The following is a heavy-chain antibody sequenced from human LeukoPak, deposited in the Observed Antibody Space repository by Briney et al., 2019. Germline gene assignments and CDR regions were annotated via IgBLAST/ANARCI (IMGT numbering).Heavy chain of an antibody. V-gene: IGHV4-39*01. CDR3: ARHGSAGTA. D-gene: IGHD6-13*01. CDR2: FDYSGST. CDR1: GGSIRGTSYY. J-gene: IGHJ5*02. Sequence: SETLSLTCTVSGGSIRGTSYYWGWIRQPPGKGLEWIGSFDYSGSTYYNASLNSRVTMSIDTANKQFSLKLTSVVAADTAVYYCARHGSAGTAWGQGTLVTVSS.